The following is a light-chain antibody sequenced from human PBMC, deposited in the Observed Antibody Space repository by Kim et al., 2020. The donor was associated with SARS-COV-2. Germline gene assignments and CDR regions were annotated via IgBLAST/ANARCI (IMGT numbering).Light chain of an antibody. CDR3: SSYTSSSIPFVV. CDR1: SSYIGSSTY. Sequence: SITISCTGSSSYIGSSTYVSWYQQHAGQAPKLMIYDVNHRPSGISRRFSGSKSGNTASLTISGLQAEDEADYYCSSYTSSSIPFVVFGGGTQLTVL. J-gene: IGLJ2*01. CDR2: DVN. V-gene: IGLV2-14*03.